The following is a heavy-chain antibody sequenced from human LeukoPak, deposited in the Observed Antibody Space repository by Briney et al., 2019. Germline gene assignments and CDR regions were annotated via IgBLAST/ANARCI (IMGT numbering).Heavy chain of an antibody. CDR3: AELGMTMIGGV. CDR1: GFTFSSYS. CDR2: ISSSSSTI. D-gene: IGHD3-10*02. V-gene: IGHV3-48*01. J-gene: IGHJ6*04. Sequence: GGSLRLSCAAPGFTFSSYSMNWVRQAPGKGLEWVSYISSSSSTIYYADPVKGRFTISRDNAKNSLYLQMNSLRAEDTAIYYCAELGMTMIGGVWGKGTTVTIPS.